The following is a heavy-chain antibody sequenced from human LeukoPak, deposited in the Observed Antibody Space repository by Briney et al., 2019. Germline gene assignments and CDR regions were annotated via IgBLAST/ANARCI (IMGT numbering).Heavy chain of an antibody. D-gene: IGHD2-21*02. CDR3: AREDSEAIVVVTAISGDAFDI. V-gene: IGHV1-24*01. Sequence: ASVKVSCKVSGYTLTELSMHWVRQAPGKGLEWMGGFDPEDGETIYAQKFQGRVTITADKSTSTAYMELSSLRSEDTAVYYCAREDSEAIVVVTAISGDAFDIWGQGTMVTVSS. CDR2: FDPEDGET. CDR1: GYTLTELS. J-gene: IGHJ3*02.